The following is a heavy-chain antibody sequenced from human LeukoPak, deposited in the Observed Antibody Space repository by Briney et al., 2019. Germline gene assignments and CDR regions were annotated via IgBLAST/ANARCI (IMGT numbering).Heavy chain of an antibody. Sequence: QSGGSLRLSCAASGFTFDDYAMHWVRQAPGKGLEWVSGISWNSGSIGYADSVKGRFTISRDNAKNSLYLQMHSLRAEDSALYYCSKARGGGRDLFDYWGQGTLVTVSS. D-gene: IGHD6-25*01. CDR3: SKARGGGRDLFDY. J-gene: IGHJ4*02. CDR1: GFTFDDYA. V-gene: IGHV3-9*01. CDR2: ISWNSGSI.